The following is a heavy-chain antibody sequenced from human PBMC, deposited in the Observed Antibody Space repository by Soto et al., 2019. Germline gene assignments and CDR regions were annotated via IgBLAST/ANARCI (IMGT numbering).Heavy chain of an antibody. J-gene: IGHJ6*02. V-gene: IGHV3-30*18. CDR2: ISYDGSNK. CDR3: AKDRIERGGATYYYYYGMDV. CDR1: GFTFSSYG. D-gene: IGHD1-26*01. Sequence: GGSLRLSCAASGFTFSSYGMHWVRQAPGKGLEWVAVISYDGSNKYYADSVKGRFTISGDNSKNTLYLQMNSLRAEDTAVYYCAKDRIERGGATYYYYYGMDVWGQGTTVTVSS.